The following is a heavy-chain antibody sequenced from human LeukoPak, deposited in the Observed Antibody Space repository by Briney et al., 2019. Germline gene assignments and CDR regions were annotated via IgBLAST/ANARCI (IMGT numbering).Heavy chain of an antibody. CDR2: IYYSGST. J-gene: IGHJ5*02. Sequence: SETLSLTCTVSGGSISSYYWSWIRQPPGKGLEWIGYIYYSGSTNYNPSLKSRVTISVDTSKNQFSLKLSSVTAADTAVYYCARRRGIAAAMFDHWGQGTLVTVSS. CDR1: GGSISSYY. V-gene: IGHV4-59*08. CDR3: ARRRGIAAAMFDH. D-gene: IGHD6-13*01.